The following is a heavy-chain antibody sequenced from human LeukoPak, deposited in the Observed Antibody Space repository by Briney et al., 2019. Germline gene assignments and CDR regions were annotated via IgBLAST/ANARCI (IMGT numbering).Heavy chain of an antibody. Sequence: SETLSLTCTVSGGSISSSSYYWGWIRQPPGKGLEWIGSIYYSGSTYYNPSLKGRVTISVDTSKNQFSLKLSSVTAADTAVYYCASGPRTYSSSWYLNYWGQGTLVTVSS. CDR1: GGSISSSSYY. V-gene: IGHV4-39*07. D-gene: IGHD6-13*01. J-gene: IGHJ4*02. CDR3: ASGPRTYSSSWYLNY. CDR2: IYYSGST.